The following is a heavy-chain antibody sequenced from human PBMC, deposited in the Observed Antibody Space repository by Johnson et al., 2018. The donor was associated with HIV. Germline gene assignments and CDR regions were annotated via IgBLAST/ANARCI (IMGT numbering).Heavy chain of an antibody. D-gene: IGHD3-22*01. J-gene: IGHJ3*02. CDR2: INWNGGST. CDR3: ASLTYYYDSSGYYVDAFDS. CDR1: GFTFDDYG. Sequence: VQLVESGGGVVRPGGSLRLSCAASGFTFDDYGMSWVRQAPGKGLEWVSGINWNGGSTGYADSVRGRFTISRDNAKNSLYLQMNSLRAEDTALYYCASLTYYYDSSGYYVDAFDSWGQGTMVTVSS. V-gene: IGHV3-20*04.